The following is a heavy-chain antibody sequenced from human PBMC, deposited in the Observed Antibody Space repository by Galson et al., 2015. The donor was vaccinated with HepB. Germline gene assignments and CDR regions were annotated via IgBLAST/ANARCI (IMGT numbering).Heavy chain of an antibody. Sequence: SLRLSCAASGFTFSSYAMHWVRQAPGKGLEWVAVISYDGSNKYYADSVKGRFTISRDNSKNTLYLQMNSLRAEDTAVYYCARDQKIGLIGYSSGWYVYWGQGTLVTVSS. J-gene: IGHJ4*02. CDR1: GFTFSSYA. V-gene: IGHV3-30*04. D-gene: IGHD6-19*01. CDR3: ARDQKIGLIGYSSGWYVY. CDR2: ISYDGSNK.